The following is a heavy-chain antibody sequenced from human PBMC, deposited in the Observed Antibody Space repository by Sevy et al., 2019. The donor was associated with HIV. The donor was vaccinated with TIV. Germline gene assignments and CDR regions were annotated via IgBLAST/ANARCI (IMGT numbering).Heavy chain of an antibody. CDR2: ISSSGSTI. CDR3: ARVPAALHYYYYYYMDV. Sequence: GGCLRLSCAASGFTFSDYYMSWIRQAPGKGLEWVSYISSSGSTIYYADSVKGRFTISRDNAKNSLYLQMNSLRAEDTAVYYCARVPAALHYYYYYYMDVWGNGTTVTVSS. CDR1: GFTFSDYY. D-gene: IGHD2-2*01. J-gene: IGHJ6*03. V-gene: IGHV3-11*01.